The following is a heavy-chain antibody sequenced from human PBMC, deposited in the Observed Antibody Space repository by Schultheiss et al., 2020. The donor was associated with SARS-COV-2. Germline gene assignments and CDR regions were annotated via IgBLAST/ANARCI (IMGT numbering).Heavy chain of an antibody. D-gene: IGHD2-15*01. V-gene: IGHV4-4*07. CDR1: GGSISSYY. J-gene: IGHJ6*02. CDR3: ARDGRAGVVVVAAKDYYYYGMDV. CDR2: IYTSGST. Sequence: SQTLSLTCPVSGGSISSYYWSWIRQPAGKGLEWIGRIYTSGSTNYNPSLKSRVTMSVDTSKNQFSLKLSSVTAADTAVYYCARDGRAGVVVVAAKDYYYYGMDVWGQGTTVTVSS.